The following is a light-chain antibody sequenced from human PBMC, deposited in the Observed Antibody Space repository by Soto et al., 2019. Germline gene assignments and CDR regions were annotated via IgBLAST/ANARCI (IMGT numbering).Light chain of an antibody. CDR2: GAS. CDR3: QQYGSSLFT. V-gene: IGKV3-20*01. CDR1: QSVSSNY. Sequence: EIVLTQSPGTLSLSPGERGTLSCRASQSVSSNYLAWYQQKPGQSPRLLIYGASSRATGIPDRFSGSGSGTDFTLTISRLEPEDFAVYYCQQYGSSLFTFGPGTKVDIK. J-gene: IGKJ3*01.